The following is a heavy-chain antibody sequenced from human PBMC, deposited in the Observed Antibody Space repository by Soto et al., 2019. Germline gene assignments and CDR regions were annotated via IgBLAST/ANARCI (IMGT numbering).Heavy chain of an antibody. CDR2: INPSGGST. D-gene: IGHD6-6*01. J-gene: IGHJ5*02. V-gene: IGHV1-46*01. CDR3: ARVSIAAPGPNWFDP. CDR1: GYTFTTYY. Sequence: ASVKVSCKASGYTFTTYYIHWVRQAPGQGLEWMGIINPSGGSTNYAQKFQGRVTMTRDTSTSTVYMELSSLRSEDTAVYYCARVSIAAPGPNWFDPWGQGTLVTVSS.